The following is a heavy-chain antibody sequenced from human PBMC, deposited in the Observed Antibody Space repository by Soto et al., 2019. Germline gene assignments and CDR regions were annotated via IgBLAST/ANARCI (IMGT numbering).Heavy chain of an antibody. CDR1: GGSISSYY. Sequence: SETLSLTCPVSGGSISSYYWSWIRQPPGKGLEWIGYIYYSGSTNYNPSLKSRVTISVDTSKNQFSLKLSSVTAADTAVYYCARRSGYDDYFDYWGQGTLVTVSS. CDR2: IYYSGST. D-gene: IGHD5-12*01. V-gene: IGHV4-59*01. J-gene: IGHJ4*02. CDR3: ARRSGYDDYFDY.